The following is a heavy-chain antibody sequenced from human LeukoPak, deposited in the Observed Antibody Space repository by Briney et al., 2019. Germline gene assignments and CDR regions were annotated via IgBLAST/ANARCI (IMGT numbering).Heavy chain of an antibody. D-gene: IGHD6-13*01. CDR1: GGSISSTDW. V-gene: IGHV4-4*02. CDR2: IYHSGTT. J-gene: IGHJ4*02. CDR3: ARGGIAAAGLDY. Sequence: SETLSLTCAVSGGSISSTDWWSWVRPPPGKGLEWIGEIYHSGTTNYNPSLKSQVSISVDKSKNQFSLRLSSVTAADTAMYYCARGGIAAAGLDYWGQGTLVTVSS.